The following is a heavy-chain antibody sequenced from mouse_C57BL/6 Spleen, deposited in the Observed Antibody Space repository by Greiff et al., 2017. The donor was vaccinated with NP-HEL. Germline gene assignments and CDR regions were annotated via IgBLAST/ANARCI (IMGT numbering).Heavy chain of an antibody. Sequence: EVQLQESGPGLVKPSQSLSLTCSVTGYSITSGYYWNWIRQFPGNKLEWMGYISYDGSNNYNPSLKNRISITRDTSKNQFFLRLHTVTAEDTATCECARRGCNGSSYRAYWGQGTLVTVSA. CDR3: ARRGCNGSSYRAY. V-gene: IGHV3-6*01. J-gene: IGHJ3*01. D-gene: IGHD1-1*01. CDR1: GYSITSGYY. CDR2: ISYDGSN.